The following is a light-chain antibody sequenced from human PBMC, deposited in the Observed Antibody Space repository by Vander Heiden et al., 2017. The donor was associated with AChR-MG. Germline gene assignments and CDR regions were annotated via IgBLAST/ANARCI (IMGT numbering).Light chain of an antibody. CDR2: QAS. V-gene: IGKV1-5*03. J-gene: IGKJ1*01. Sequence: IQMTQSPSTLSASVGDRVTITCRASQSVGDWLAWYQQKPGKAPKLLIYQASSLESGVPSRFSGSGYGTQFTLTISSRRPDDFAPYYCHQYKNQSPWTFGQGTKVEVK. CDR3: HQYKNQSPWT. CDR1: QSVGDW.